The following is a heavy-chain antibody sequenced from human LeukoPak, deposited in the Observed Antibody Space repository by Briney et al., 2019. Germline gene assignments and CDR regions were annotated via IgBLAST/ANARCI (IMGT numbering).Heavy chain of an antibody. D-gene: IGHD1-26*01. V-gene: IGHV4-59*08. CDR3: ARHISSGSGTYAHFDY. Sequence: SETLSLTCTVSGSMYNYYWSWIRQPPGEGLEWIGYIHYNGNTNYSPSLKSRVTMSLDTSKNQVSLNLNSVTAADTAVYYWARHISSGSGTYAHFDYWGQGTLVTVSS. CDR2: IHYNGNT. CDR1: GSMYNYY. J-gene: IGHJ4*02.